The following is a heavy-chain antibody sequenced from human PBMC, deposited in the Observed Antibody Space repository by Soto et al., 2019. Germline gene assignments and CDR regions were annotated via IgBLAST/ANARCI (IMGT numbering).Heavy chain of an antibody. CDR1: GFTFSSYW. D-gene: IGHD4-17*01. CDR2: IKQDGSEK. J-gene: IGHJ3*02. Sequence: EVQLVESGGGLVQPGGSLRLSCAASGFTFSSYWMSWVRQAPGKGLEWVANIKQDGSEKYYVDSVKGRFTISRDNAKNSLYLQMNSLRAEDTAVYYCARDQNRLRYDAFDIWGQGTMVTVSS. V-gene: IGHV3-7*01. CDR3: ARDQNRLRYDAFDI.